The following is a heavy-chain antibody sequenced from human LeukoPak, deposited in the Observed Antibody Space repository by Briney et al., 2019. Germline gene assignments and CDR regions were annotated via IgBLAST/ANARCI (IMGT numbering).Heavy chain of an antibody. CDR3: ARDIHRLNEYSSSWDAFDI. J-gene: IGHJ3*02. Sequence: ASVKVSCKASGYTFTGYYMHWVRQAPGQGLEWVGWINPNSGGTNYAQKFQGRVTMTRDTSISRAYMELSRLRSDDTAVYYCARDIHRLNEYSSSWDAFDIWGQGTMVTVSS. CDR1: GYTFTGYY. CDR2: INPNSGGT. D-gene: IGHD6-6*01. V-gene: IGHV1-2*02.